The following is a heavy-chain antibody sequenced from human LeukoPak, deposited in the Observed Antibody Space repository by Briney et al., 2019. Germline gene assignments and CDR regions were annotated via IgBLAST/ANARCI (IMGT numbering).Heavy chain of an antibody. CDR3: VTCGGDCYSGGLFDY. CDR1: GGSISSSSYY. CDR2: IYYSGST. Sequence: SETLSLTCTVSGGSISSSSYYWGWIRQPPGKGQEGIGSIYYSGSTYYNPSLKSRVTISVDTSKNQFSLKLSSVTAADTAVYYCVTCGGDCYSGGLFDYWGQGTLVTVSS. D-gene: IGHD2-21*02. J-gene: IGHJ4*02. V-gene: IGHV4-39*07.